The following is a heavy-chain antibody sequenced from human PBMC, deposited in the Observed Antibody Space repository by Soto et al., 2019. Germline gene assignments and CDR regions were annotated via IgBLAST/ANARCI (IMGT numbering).Heavy chain of an antibody. V-gene: IGHV3-15*01. D-gene: IGHD3-3*01. Sequence: EVQLVESGGGLVKPGGSLRLSCAASGFTFSNAWMSWVRQAPGKGLAWVGRIKSKTDGGTTDYAAPVKGRFTISRDDSKNTLDLQMNSLKTEDTAVYYCTTDQYYDFWSGYLWGTFDHWGQGTLVTVAS. CDR2: IKSKTDGGTT. CDR3: TTDQYYDFWSGYLWGTFDH. CDR1: GFTFSNAW. J-gene: IGHJ4*02.